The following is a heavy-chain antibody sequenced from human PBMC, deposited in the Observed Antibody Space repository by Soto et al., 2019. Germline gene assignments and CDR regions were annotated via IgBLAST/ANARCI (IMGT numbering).Heavy chain of an antibody. V-gene: IGHV2-26*01. CDR2: IFSNDAK. CDR3: ARSRSSYGDYYWFDP. CDR1: GFSLNNARMG. D-gene: IGHD4-17*01. Sequence: QVALRESGPVLVKPTETLTLTCTVSGFSLNNARMGVAWIRQPPGKPLEWLAHIFSNDAKSYNSSLKTRLTISRDTSNGVVVLTIANMDPVDTATYYYARSRSSYGDYYWFDPWGPGTLVTVSS. J-gene: IGHJ5*02.